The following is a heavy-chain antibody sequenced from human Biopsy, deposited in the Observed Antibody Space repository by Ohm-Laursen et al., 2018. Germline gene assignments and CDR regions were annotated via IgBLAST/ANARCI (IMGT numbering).Heavy chain of an antibody. CDR3: ARGTNYYGSGRNRHWFDP. J-gene: IGHJ5*02. D-gene: IGHD3-10*01. V-gene: IGHV4-34*01. CDR1: GRSFSGYY. Sequence: SETLSLTCGVYGRSFSGYYCSWIRQPPGQGLEWIGEINDSERTNYNPSLRSQVTFSVDTSKNQFSLKLSSVTAADTAVYYCARGTNYYGSGRNRHWFDPWGQGTQVTVSS. CDR2: INDSERT.